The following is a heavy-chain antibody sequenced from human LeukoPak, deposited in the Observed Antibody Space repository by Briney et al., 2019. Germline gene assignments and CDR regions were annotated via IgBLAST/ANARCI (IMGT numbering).Heavy chain of an antibody. J-gene: IGHJ4*02. Sequence: GSSVKVSCKASGGTFSSYAISWVRQAPGQGLEWMGGIIPIFGTANHAQKFQGRVTITTDESTSTAYMELCSLRSEDTAVYYCARDRCSSTSCYADYWGRGTLVTVSS. CDR3: ARDRCSSTSCYADY. V-gene: IGHV1-69*05. CDR1: GGTFSSYA. CDR2: IIPIFGTA. D-gene: IGHD2-2*01.